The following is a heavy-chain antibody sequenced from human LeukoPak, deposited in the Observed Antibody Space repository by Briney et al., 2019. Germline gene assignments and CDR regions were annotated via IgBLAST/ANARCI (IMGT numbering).Heavy chain of an antibody. CDR3: AGRRVLDASFDY. D-gene: IGHD3-16*01. CDR2: IYSGDNT. Sequence: GGSLRLSCAASGFTVSNNYMSWVRQAPGKGLEWVSVIYSGDNTYYVESVKGRFAISRDNSKNTLFLQMNRLRAEDTAVYYCAGRRVLDASFDYWGQGTLVTVSS. J-gene: IGHJ4*02. V-gene: IGHV3-66*02. CDR1: GFTVSNNY.